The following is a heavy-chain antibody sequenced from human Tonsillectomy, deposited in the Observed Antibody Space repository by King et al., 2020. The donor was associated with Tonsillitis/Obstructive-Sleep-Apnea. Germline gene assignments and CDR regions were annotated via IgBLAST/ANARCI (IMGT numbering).Heavy chain of an antibody. CDR3: AKDEMQLCSSTSCYLIDY. D-gene: IGHD2-2*01. Sequence: QLVQSGGGVVQPGRSLRLSCAASGFTFNMYGMHWVRQAPGKGLEWLAVISYDGSNKYYADSVKGRFTISRDNSKSTLDLLLISLRTEDTAVYYCAKDEMQLCSSTSCYLIDYWGQGTLVTVSS. CDR1: GFTFNMYG. V-gene: IGHV3-30*18. J-gene: IGHJ4*02. CDR2: ISYDGSNK.